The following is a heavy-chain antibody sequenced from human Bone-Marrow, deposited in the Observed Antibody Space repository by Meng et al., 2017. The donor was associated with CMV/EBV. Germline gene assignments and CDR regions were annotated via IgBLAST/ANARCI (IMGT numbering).Heavy chain of an antibody. CDR3: AILGVVVISAFDI. Sequence: GESLKFSCAASGFTFSSYAMHWVRQAPGKGLEWVAVISYDGSNKYYADSVKGRFTISRDNAKNSLYLQMNSLRAEDTAGYYCAILGVVVISAFDIWGQGTMVTVSS. V-gene: IGHV3-30*04. D-gene: IGHD3-22*01. J-gene: IGHJ3*02. CDR2: ISYDGSNK. CDR1: GFTFSSYA.